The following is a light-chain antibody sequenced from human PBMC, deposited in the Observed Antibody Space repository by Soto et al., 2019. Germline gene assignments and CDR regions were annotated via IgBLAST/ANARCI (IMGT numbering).Light chain of an antibody. CDR1: QSVRDNC. Sequence: ENVLTQSPGTLSLSPGERATLSCRASQSVRDNCLAWYQQTPGQAPRLLIYGASSRATGIPDRFSGSGSGTDLTLTISRLEPEDFAVYYCQQYGSSPPYTFGQGTKLEI. J-gene: IGKJ2*01. CDR2: GAS. CDR3: QQYGSSPPYT. V-gene: IGKV3-20*01.